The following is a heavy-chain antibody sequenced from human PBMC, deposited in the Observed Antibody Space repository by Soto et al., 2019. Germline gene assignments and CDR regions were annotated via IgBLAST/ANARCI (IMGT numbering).Heavy chain of an antibody. CDR2: IYHSGST. J-gene: IGHJ6*02. V-gene: IGHV4-38-2*01. CDR3: ARGKFCSSTSCHYYYYGMDV. D-gene: IGHD2-2*01. CDR1: GYSISSGYY. Sequence: SETLSLTCAVSGYSISSGYYWGWIRQPPGKGLDWIGSIYHSGSTYYNPSLKSRVTISVDTSKNQFSLKLSSVTAADTAVYYCARGKFCSSTSCHYYYYGMDVWGQGTTVTVSS.